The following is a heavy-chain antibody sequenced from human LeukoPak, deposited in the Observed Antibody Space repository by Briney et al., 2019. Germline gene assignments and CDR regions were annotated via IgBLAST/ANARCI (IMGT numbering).Heavy chain of an antibody. J-gene: IGHJ4*02. V-gene: IGHV3-48*04. CDR3: ARDEAAAGTGGGPYTSFDY. CDR1: GFTFSSYS. Sequence: GGSLRLSCAAPGFTFSSYSMNWVRQAPGKGLEWVSYISSSSSTIYYADSVKGRFTISRDNAKNSLYLQMNSLRAEDTAVYYCARDEAAAGTGGGPYTSFDYWGQGTLVTVSS. D-gene: IGHD6-13*01. CDR2: ISSSSSTI.